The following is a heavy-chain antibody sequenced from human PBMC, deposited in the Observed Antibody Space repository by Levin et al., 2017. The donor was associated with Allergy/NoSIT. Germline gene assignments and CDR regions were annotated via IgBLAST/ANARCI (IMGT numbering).Heavy chain of an antibody. J-gene: IGHJ2*01. V-gene: IGHV4-4*07. CDR1: GGSISSYY. D-gene: IGHD6-13*01. CDR3: ARGLIAAAVTDWYFDL. Sequence: SQTLSLTCTVSGGSISSYYWSWIRQPAGKGLEWIGRIYTSGSTNYNPSLKSRVTMSVDTSKNQFSLKLSSVTAADTAVYYCARGLIAAAVTDWYFDLWGRGTLVTVSS. CDR2: IYTSGST.